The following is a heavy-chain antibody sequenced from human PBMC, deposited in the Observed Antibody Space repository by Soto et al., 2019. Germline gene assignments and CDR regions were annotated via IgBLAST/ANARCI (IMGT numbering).Heavy chain of an antibody. CDR2: IYPGDSDT. CDR3: ARGYCTTTICEPRSDP. D-gene: IGHD2-2*01. V-gene: IGHV5-51*01. Sequence: SFKITWVRQMPGKGLEWMGIIYPGDSDTRYSPSCQGQVTISADKSITTDYLQWSSLKASDTAMSYCARGYCTTTICEPRSDPRGRGT. J-gene: IGHJ5*02. CDR1: SFK.